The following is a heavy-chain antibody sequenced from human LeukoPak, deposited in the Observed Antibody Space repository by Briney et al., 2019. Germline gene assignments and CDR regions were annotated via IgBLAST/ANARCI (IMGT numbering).Heavy chain of an antibody. CDR3: ARDREDYYDSSGADI. D-gene: IGHD3-22*01. Sequence: GRSLRLSCAASGFTFSSYTIHWVRQAPGKGLEWVAVIWYDGSNKYYADSVKGRFTISRDNSKNTLYLQMNSLRAEDTAVYYCARDREDYYDSSGADIWGQGTMVTVSS. CDR2: IWYDGSNK. CDR1: GFTFSSYT. J-gene: IGHJ3*02. V-gene: IGHV3-33*08.